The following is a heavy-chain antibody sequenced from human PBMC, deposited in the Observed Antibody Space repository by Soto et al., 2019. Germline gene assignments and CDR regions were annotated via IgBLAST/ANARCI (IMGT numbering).Heavy chain of an antibody. Sequence: GGSLRLSCAASGFTFSDYYMSWIRQAPGKGLEWVSYISSSSSYTNYADSVKGRFTISRDNAKNSLYLQMNSLRAEDTAMYYCAKDNSMYCGGDCYNYLDDWGQGAQVTVSS. D-gene: IGHD2-21*01. CDR3: AKDNSMYCGGDCYNYLDD. CDR2: ISSSSSYT. CDR1: GFTFSDYY. V-gene: IGHV3-11*06. J-gene: IGHJ4*02.